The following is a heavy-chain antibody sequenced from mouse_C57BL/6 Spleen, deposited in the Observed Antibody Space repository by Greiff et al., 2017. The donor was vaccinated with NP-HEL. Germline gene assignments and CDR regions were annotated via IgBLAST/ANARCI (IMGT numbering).Heavy chain of an antibody. CDR1: GYTFTSYG. J-gene: IGHJ3*01. Sequence: QVQLQQSGAELARPGASVKLSCKASGYTFTSYGISWVKQRTGQGLEWIGEIYPRSGNTYYNEQFKGKATLTADKSSSTAYMELRSLTSEDSAVYFCARGEGGSFAYWGQGTLVTVSA. CDR2: IYPRSGNT. V-gene: IGHV1-81*01. CDR3: ARGEGGSFAY.